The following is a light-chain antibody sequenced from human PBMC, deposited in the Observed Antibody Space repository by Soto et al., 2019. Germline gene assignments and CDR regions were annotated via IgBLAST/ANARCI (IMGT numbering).Light chain of an antibody. CDR2: YAS. CDR3: QQYNNWTLT. J-gene: IGKJ4*01. V-gene: IGKV3D-15*01. Sequence: EIVLTQSPDTLSLSPGERATLSCRASQSISRTLAWYQQKTGQPPRLLIYYASTRATGFPARFSGSGSGTEFTLTISRLQSEDFAVYYCQQYNNWTLTFGGGTTVEIK. CDR1: QSISRT.